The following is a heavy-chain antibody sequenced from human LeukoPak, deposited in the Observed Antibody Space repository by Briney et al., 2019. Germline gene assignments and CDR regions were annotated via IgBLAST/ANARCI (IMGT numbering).Heavy chain of an antibody. D-gene: IGHD2-15*01. CDR3: ARDTGQYTPGTPGFTRFDP. Sequence: PSDTLSLTYTVSGGPISSINYYWRWIRPPPGKALECIGSIYNSGSTYYNPSFKSRVIVSLDTSKNQFSLRLTSVTAADTAVYYCARDTGQYTPGTPGFTRFDPWGQGTLVTVSS. V-gene: IGHV4-39*07. CDR2: IYNSGST. J-gene: IGHJ5*02. CDR1: GGPISSINYY.